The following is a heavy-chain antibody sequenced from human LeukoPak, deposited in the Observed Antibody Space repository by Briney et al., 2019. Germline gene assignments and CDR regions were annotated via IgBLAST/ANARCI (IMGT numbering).Heavy chain of an antibody. Sequence: ASVKVSCKASGYTFTGYYMHWVRQAPGQGLEWMGWINPNSGGTNYAQKFQGWVTITRDTSISTAYMELSRLRSDDTAVYYCARTAVAGTLFDYWGQGTLVTVSS. J-gene: IGHJ4*02. CDR3: ARTAVAGTLFDY. D-gene: IGHD6-19*01. CDR1: GYTFTGYY. CDR2: INPNSGGT. V-gene: IGHV1-2*04.